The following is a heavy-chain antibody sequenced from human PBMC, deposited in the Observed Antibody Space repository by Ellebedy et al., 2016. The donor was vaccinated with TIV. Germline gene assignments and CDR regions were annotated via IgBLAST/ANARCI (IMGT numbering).Heavy chain of an antibody. Sequence: GESLKISCAASGFTVSNNYMRWIRQAPGKGLEWVSLIYSDGTTDYAASVKGRFTISRDNSKNTLYLQMNSLRAEDTAVYFCSRDGNYYGVWGQGTTVTVSS. CDR3: SRDGNYYGV. CDR2: IYSDGTT. D-gene: IGHD3-10*01. J-gene: IGHJ6*02. V-gene: IGHV3-53*01. CDR1: GFTVSNNY.